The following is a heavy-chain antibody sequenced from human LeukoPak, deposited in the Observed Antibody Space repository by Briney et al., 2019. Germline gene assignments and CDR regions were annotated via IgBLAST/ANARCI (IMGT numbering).Heavy chain of an antibody. D-gene: IGHD2-8*02. CDR3: AKGRTGGASYWFFDL. Sequence: GGSLRLSCAASGFTFSSYAMSWARQAPGKGLEWVSGISSSGSGGNTYYADFVKGRFTISRDSSKNTLFLQMNTLRAEDTAIYYCAKGRTGGASYWFFDLWGRGTLVTVSS. V-gene: IGHV3-23*01. J-gene: IGHJ2*01. CDR1: GFTFSSYA. CDR2: ISSSGSGGNT.